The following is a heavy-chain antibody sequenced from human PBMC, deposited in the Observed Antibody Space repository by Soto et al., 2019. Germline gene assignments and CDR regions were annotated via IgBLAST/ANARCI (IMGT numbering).Heavy chain of an antibody. CDR1: GFTFLSSA. Sequence: VQLVQSGPEVRKPGTSVKVSCKTSGFTFLSSAMQWVRQARGQRLEWIGWIVGGGGNTNYAQKFQDRVTITRDVSTGTGYLEMSSLRSEDTAVYYCAASPVCVRLDPRDSWGQGTLVTVSS. D-gene: IGHD3-3*01. CDR3: AASPVCVRLDPRDS. CDR2: IVGGGGNT. J-gene: IGHJ4*02. V-gene: IGHV1-58*02.